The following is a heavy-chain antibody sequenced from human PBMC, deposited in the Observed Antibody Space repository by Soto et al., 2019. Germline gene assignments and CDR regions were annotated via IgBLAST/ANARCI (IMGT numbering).Heavy chain of an antibody. CDR2: ISSSSSYT. CDR1: GFTFSSYT. V-gene: IGHV3-21*01. Sequence: VWSLRLSCAASGFTFSSYTMNWVRQAPGKGLEWVSSISSSSSYTYYADSVQGRFTISRDNAKTSLYLQMNSLRAEDTAVYYCARGGYSYGMDQWCEGTRVTVFS. D-gene: IGHD5-18*01. CDR3: ARGGYSYGMDQ. J-gene: IGHJ4*02.